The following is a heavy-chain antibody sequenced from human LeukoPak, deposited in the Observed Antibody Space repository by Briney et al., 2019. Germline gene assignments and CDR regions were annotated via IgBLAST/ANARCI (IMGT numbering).Heavy chain of an antibody. CDR1: GFSFTTNW. V-gene: IGHV3-7*01. J-gene: IGHJ4*02. CDR3: ANVPRSTVSY. CDR2: LNEDGTVK. Sequence: GGSLRLSCAASGFSFTTNWMHWVRQTPGKWLEWVAELNEDGTVKYYVDSVKGRFTISRDNAKNSLYLQMNRLRAEDTGVYFCANVPRSTVSYWGRGTLVTVSS. D-gene: IGHD2-15*01.